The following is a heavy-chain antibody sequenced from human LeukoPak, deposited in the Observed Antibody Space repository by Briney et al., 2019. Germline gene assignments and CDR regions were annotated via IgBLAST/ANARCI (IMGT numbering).Heavy chain of an antibody. CDR1: GGSISSYY. CDR2: IYTSGGT. J-gene: IGHJ4*02. Sequence: SETLSLTCTVSGGSISSYYWSWIRQPPGKGLEWIGYIYTSGGTNYNPSLKSRVTISVDTSKNQFSLKLSSVTAADTAVYYCARHALNYDILTGYQPYYFDYWGQGTLVNVSS. D-gene: IGHD3-9*01. CDR3: ARHALNYDILTGYQPYYFDY. V-gene: IGHV4-4*09.